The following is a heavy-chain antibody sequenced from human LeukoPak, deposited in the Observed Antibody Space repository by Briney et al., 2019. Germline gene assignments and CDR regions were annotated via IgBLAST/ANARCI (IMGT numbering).Heavy chain of an antibody. CDR3: ASMDWLQPRYYIDV. D-gene: IGHD5-24*01. V-gene: IGHV3-21*01. J-gene: IGHJ6*03. Sequence: GGSLRLSCAASGFTFSSYSMNWVRQAPGKGLEWVSWISNSSSYIYYADSVKGRFTISRENAKNSLYLQMNSLRAEDTAVYYCASMDWLQPRYYIDVWGKGTTLTISS. CDR1: GFTFSSYS. CDR2: ISNSSSYI.